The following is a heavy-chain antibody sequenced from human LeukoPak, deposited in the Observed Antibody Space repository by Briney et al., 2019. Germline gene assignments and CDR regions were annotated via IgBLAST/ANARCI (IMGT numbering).Heavy chain of an antibody. J-gene: IGHJ3*02. CDR1: GGSISSSSYY. D-gene: IGHD2/OR15-2a*01. CDR3: ARSLRNQIWYAAFDI. CDR2: IYYSGST. Sequence: SETLSLTCTVSGGSISSSSYYWGWIRLPPGKGLEWIGSIYYSGSTYYNPSLKSRVTISVDTSKNQFSLKLSSVTAADTAVYYCARSLRNQIWYAAFDIWGQGTVVTVSS. V-gene: IGHV4-39*01.